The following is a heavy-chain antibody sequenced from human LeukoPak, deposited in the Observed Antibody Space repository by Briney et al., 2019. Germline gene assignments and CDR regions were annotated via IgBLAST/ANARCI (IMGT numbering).Heavy chain of an antibody. CDR1: GGSLSSYP. J-gene: IGHJ5*02. V-gene: IGHV1-69*02. CDR2: IVHVVGLV. CDR3: ARSIAAAESGLHWFDP. D-gene: IGHD6-13*01. Sequence: SVKVSCKASGGSLSSYPITWVRQAPGQGLECMGKIVHVVGLVQYTEKFEGRLTITADTSTKTAYMELSRLTSDDTAVYYCARSIAAAESGLHWFDPWGQGTPVTVAS.